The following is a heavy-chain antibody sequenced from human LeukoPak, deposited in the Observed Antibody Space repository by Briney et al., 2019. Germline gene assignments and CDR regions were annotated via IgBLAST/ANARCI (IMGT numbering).Heavy chain of an antibody. CDR3: ARDNYGSGSLLLDNWFDP. V-gene: IGHV4-59*01. D-gene: IGHD3-10*01. Sequence: PSETLSLTCTVSGGSISSYYWSWIRQPPGKGLEWIGYIYYSGSTNYNPSLKSRVTISVDTSKNQFSLKLSSVTAADTAVHYCARDNYGSGSLLLDNWFDPWGQGTLVTVSS. CDR1: GGSISSYY. CDR2: IYYSGST. J-gene: IGHJ5*02.